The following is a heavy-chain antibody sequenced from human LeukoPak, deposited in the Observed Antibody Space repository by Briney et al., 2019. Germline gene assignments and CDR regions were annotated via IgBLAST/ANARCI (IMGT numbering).Heavy chain of an antibody. CDR1: GFTFTSSA. V-gene: IGHV1-58*01. Sequence: SVKVSCKASGFTFTSSAVQWVRQARGQRLEWIGWIVVGSGNTNYAQKFQERVTITRDMSTSTAYMELSSLRSEDTAAYYCAADPLAGSPKYNWFDPWGQGTLVTVSS. J-gene: IGHJ5*02. CDR3: AADPLAGSPKYNWFDP. D-gene: IGHD1-26*01. CDR2: IVVGSGNT.